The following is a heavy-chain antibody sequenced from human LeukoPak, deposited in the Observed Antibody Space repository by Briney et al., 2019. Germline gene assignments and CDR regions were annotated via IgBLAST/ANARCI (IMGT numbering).Heavy chain of an antibody. Sequence: ASVKVSCKASGYTFTSYGISWVRQAPGQGLEWMGWTSTYKSNTNYAQNFQARVTMTTDTSTSTVYMELRSLRSDDTAVYYCARDLLDAFDIWGQGTMVTVSS. CDR3: ARDLLDAFDI. CDR2: TSTYKSNT. V-gene: IGHV1-18*01. CDR1: GYTFTSYG. J-gene: IGHJ3*02.